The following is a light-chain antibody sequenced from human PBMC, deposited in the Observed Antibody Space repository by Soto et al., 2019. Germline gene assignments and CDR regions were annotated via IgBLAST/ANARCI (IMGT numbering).Light chain of an antibody. CDR2: DDS. CDR3: QVWHSNSDHV. V-gene: IGLV3-21*02. J-gene: IGLJ1*01. Sequence: TQPPSLSVAPGQTAGITCGGHNIGSKTVHWYQQKPGQGPVLVVYDDSDRPSGIPERFSGSKSGNTPTLTISTVEAGDEADYYCQVWHSNSDHVFGTGTKVTVL. CDR1: NIGSKT.